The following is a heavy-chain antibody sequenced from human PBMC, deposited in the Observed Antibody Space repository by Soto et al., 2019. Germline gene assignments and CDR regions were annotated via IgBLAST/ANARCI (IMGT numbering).Heavy chain of an antibody. V-gene: IGHV4-59*03. CDR1: GGSIRSYC. Sequence: QVQLQESGPTLVKPSETLSLTCTVSGGSIRSYCWTWIRQPPGEGLEWIGCICNSGTTNYNPSLKRRVAISIDTQKYQFSLQLSSVTVADTAFYCCAGGGSIVVATRRRMDVWGKGTTVTVSS. D-gene: IGHD3-22*01. J-gene: IGHJ6*03. CDR3: AGGGSIVVATRRRMDV. CDR2: ICNSGTT.